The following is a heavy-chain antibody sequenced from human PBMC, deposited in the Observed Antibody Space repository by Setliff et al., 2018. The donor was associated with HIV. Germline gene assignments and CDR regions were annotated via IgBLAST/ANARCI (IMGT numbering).Heavy chain of an antibody. D-gene: IGHD3-10*01. J-gene: IGHJ3*01. CDR2: IYSGGST. CDR1: GGSIGGYY. V-gene: IGHV4-4*08. CDR3: ARVRSYGSAYDAFDV. Sequence: SETLSLTCTVSGGSIGGYYWSWIRQPPGTGLEWLGCIYSGGSTNYNPSLESRVTISLDTSKNQFSLRLTSVTAADTAAYYCARVRSYGSAYDAFDVWGPGTMVTVSS.